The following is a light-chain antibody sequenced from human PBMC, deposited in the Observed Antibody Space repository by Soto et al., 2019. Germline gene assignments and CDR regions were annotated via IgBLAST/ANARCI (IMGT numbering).Light chain of an antibody. V-gene: IGKV3-20*01. CDR1: QGVTTN. CDR2: DVS. J-gene: IGKJ1*01. CDR3: QQYGSSGT. Sequence: EIVMTQSPDTLSVSPGERATLSCRAGQGVTTNFAWYQQKSGQSPRLLIYDVSIRATGVPARFSGTGSETDFTLTISRLEPEDFAVYYCQQYGSSGTFGQGTKVDIK.